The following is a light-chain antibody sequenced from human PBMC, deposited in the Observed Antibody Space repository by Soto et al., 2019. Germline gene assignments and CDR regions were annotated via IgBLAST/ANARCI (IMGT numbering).Light chain of an antibody. CDR2: DAS. CDR3: QQRL. Sequence: EIVLTQSPATLSLSPGERATLSCRASQSVSSYLAWYQQKPGQAPRLLIYDASNRATGIPARFSGSGSGTDFTLTIISLEPEDFAVYYCQQRLFGGGTKVEIK. CDR1: QSVSSY. J-gene: IGKJ4*01. V-gene: IGKV3-11*01.